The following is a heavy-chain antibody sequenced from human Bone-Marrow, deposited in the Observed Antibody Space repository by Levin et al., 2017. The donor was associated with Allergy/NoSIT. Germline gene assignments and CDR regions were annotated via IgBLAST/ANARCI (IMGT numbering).Heavy chain of an antibody. CDR1: GFTVSSNY. J-gene: IGHJ6*02. CDR3: AREAYYYGMDV. CDR2: IYSGGST. V-gene: IGHV3-53*01. Sequence: GESLKISCAASGFTVSSNYMSWVRQAPGKGLEWVSVIYSGGSTYYADSVKGRFTISRDNSKNTLYLQMNSLRAEDTAVYSCAREAYYYGMDVWGQGTTVTVSS.